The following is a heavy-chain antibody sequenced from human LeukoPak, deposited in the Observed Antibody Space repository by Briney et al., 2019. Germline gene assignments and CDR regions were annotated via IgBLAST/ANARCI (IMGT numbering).Heavy chain of an antibody. V-gene: IGHV3-69-1*02. CDR2: I. CDR3: ARDGDIAVATAPYYFDY. CDR1: GFTFSYYE. J-gene: IGHJ4*02. D-gene: IGHD6-19*01. Sequence: GGSLRLSCAASGFTFSYYEMIWVRQAPGKGLEWVSYIKGRFTISRDNAKNSLYLQMKSLRAEDTAIYYCARDGDIAVATAPYYFDYWGQGILVTVSS.